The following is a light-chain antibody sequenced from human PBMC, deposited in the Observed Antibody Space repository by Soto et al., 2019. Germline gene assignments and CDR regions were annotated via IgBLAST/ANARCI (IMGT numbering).Light chain of an antibody. CDR3: QQYDNSLST. CDR1: QSVSSN. V-gene: IGKV3-20*01. CDR2: GTS. J-gene: IGKJ2*01. Sequence: EVLLTQSPGTLSVSPGERATLSCRASQSVSSNLAWYQQKPGQAPRLLMYGTSSRAAGIPDRFTGSGSETDFTLTISRLEPEDFAVYYCQQYDNSLSTFGQGTKLEIK.